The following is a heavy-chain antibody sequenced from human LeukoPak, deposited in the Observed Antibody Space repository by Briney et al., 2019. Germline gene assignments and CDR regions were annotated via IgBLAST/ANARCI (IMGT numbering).Heavy chain of an antibody. CDR1: GLTFSNAW. J-gene: IGHJ4*02. D-gene: IGHD2-8*01. CDR3: STGIGTNDW. Sequence: GGSLRLSCAVSGLTFSNAWMTWVRQAPGKGLEWVGHITTRTDGGTTDYAAPVRGRFTITRDDSKSTLHLQMDSLKTEDTALYYCSTGIGTNDWWGQGTPVIVSS. V-gene: IGHV3-15*01. CDR2: ITTRTDGGTT.